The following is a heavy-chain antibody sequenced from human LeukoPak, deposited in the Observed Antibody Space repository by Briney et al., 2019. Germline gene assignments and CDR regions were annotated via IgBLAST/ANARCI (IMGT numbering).Heavy chain of an antibody. CDR1: GDSVSINSAA. CDR2: TYYRSKWYN. J-gene: IGHJ5*02. V-gene: IGHV6-1*01. Sequence: SPTLSLTFAISGDSVSINSAAWNWIRQSPSRGLEWLGSTYYRSKWYNDYAVSVKSRISIKVGTSKNQFSLHLNSVTPEDTAVYYCARGRQQLARTMKRSFWFDHWGQGTLVTVSS. D-gene: IGHD6-13*01. CDR3: ARGRQQLARTMKRSFWFDH.